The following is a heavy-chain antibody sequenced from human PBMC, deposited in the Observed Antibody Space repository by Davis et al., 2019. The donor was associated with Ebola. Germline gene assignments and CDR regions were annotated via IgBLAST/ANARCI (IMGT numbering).Heavy chain of an antibody. J-gene: IGHJ6*02. CDR1: GGSISTYY. V-gene: IGHV4-59*01. CDR3: ARDSRWLVPGTYYYYGMDV. D-gene: IGHD6-19*01. CDR2: IYYTGST. Sequence: SETLSLTCTVSGGSISTYYWNWIRQPPGKGLEWIGYIYYTGSTNYNPSLKSRVTISVDTSKNHFSLKLSSVTAADTAVYYCARDSRWLVPGTYYYYGMDVWGQGTTVTVSS.